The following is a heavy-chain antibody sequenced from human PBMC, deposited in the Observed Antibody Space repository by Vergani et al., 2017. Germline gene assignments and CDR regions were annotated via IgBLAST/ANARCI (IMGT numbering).Heavy chain of an antibody. CDR3: ARGWEPYYMDV. CDR1: GGSISSGGYY. V-gene: IGHV4-31*03. J-gene: IGHJ6*03. D-gene: IGHD1-14*01. CDR2: INHSGST. Sequence: QVQLQESGPGLVKPSQTLSLTCTVSGGSISSGGYYWSWIRQHPGKGLEWIGEINHSGSTNYNPSLKSRVTISVDTSKNQFSLKLSSVTAADTAVYYCARGWEPYYMDVWGKGTTVTVSS.